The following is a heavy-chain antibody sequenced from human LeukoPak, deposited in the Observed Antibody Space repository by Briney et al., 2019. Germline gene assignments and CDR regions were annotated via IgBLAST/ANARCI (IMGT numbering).Heavy chain of an antibody. D-gene: IGHD1-14*01. Sequence: LSLTCTVSGGSISSSSYYWGWIRQPPGKGLEWVSYIGNTGRTIYYVDSVKGRFTVSRDNAKNSLYLQMNSLRAEDTAIYYCVRGDRYFFDYWGQGTLVTVSS. V-gene: IGHV3-11*01. CDR2: IGNTGRTI. CDR1: GGSISSSSYY. J-gene: IGHJ4*02. CDR3: VRGDRYFFDY.